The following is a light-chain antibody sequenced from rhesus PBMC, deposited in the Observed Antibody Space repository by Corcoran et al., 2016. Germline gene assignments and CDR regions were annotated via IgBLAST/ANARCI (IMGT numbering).Light chain of an antibody. CDR3: QQYNNWRT. CDR2: DAS. J-gene: IGKJ1*01. CDR1: QRVGSN. Sequence: ETVVTQSPATLSLSPGERATLSCRASQRVGSNLAWYQQKPGQAPNLLIYDASSRATGIPDRFSGRGSGTEFSLTISSLEPEDVGVYYCQQYNNWRTFGQGTKVEIK. V-gene: IGKV3-24*04.